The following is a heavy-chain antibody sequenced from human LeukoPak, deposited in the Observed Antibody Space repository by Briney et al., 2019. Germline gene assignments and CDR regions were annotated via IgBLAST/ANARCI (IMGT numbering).Heavy chain of an antibody. J-gene: IGHJ5*02. D-gene: IGHD3-10*01. Sequence: GGSLRLSCAASGFTFTGYYMHWVRQAPGQGLEWMGWINPNSGGTNYAQKFQGWVTTTRDTSISTAYMELSRLRSDDTAVYYCARAGITMVRGVSLYNWFDPWGQGTLVTVSS. V-gene: IGHV1-2*04. CDR1: GFTFTGYY. CDR3: ARAGITMVRGVSLYNWFDP. CDR2: INPNSGGT.